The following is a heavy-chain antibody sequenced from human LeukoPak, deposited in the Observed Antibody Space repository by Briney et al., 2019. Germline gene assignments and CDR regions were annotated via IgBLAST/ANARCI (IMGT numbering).Heavy chain of an antibody. CDR1: GFTFSNYW. CDR3: ARGSAVTANNFDF. Sequence: GGSLRLSCVVSGFTFSNYWMSWVRQAPGKGLEWVANIKQDESEKYYVDSGKGRFTISRDNAKNSLYLQMNSLRAEDTAVYYCARGSAVTANNFDFWGQGTLVTVSS. CDR2: IKQDESEK. V-gene: IGHV3-7*01. J-gene: IGHJ4*02. D-gene: IGHD4-11*01.